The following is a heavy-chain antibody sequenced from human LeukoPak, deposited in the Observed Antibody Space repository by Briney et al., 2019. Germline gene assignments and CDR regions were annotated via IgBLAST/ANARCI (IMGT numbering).Heavy chain of an antibody. V-gene: IGHV1-2*02. CDR2: INPNSGGT. CDR1: GYTFTGYY. D-gene: IGHD3-3*01. J-gene: IGHJ4*02. Sequence: GASVKVSCKASGYTFTGYYMHWVRQAPGQGLEWMGWINPNSGGTNYAQKFQGRVTMTRDTSISTAYMELSRLRSDDTAVYYCARYGQYYDFWSGYHYYFDYWGQGALVTVSS. CDR3: ARYGQYYDFWSGYHYYFDY.